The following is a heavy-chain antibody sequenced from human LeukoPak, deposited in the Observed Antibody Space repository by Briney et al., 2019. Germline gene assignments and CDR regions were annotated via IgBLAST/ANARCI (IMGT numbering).Heavy chain of an antibody. V-gene: IGHV3-30*02. CDR3: AKLKGQSGNYGDSLHRSRFPFDI. CDR2: IRYDGSNK. Sequence: GGSLRLSCGASGFTFSSYGMHWVRQAPGKGLEWVAFIRYDGSNKYYADSVKGRFTISRDNSKNTLYLQMNSLRAEDTAVYYCAKLKGQSGNYGDSLHRSRFPFDIWGQGTMVTVSS. D-gene: IGHD1-26*01. J-gene: IGHJ3*02. CDR1: GFTFSSYG.